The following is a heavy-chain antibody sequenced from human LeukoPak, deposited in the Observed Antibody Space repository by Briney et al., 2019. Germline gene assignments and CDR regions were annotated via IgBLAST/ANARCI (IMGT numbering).Heavy chain of an antibody. CDR2: INSDGGTT. CDR1: GFTFSSYW. Sequence: GGSLRLSCAASGFTFSSYWMPWVRQAPGKGLVWVTRINSDGGTTGYADSVKGRFTISRDNAENTLYLQMNSLRAEDTAVYYCARFYCSSSSCLEDYWGQGTLVTVSS. J-gene: IGHJ4*02. CDR3: ARFYCSSSSCLEDY. D-gene: IGHD2-2*01. V-gene: IGHV3-74*01.